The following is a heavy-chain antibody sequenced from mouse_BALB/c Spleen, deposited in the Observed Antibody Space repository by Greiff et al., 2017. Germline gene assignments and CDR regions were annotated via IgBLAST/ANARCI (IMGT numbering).Heavy chain of an antibody. D-gene: IGHD2-10*01. J-gene: IGHJ4*01. CDR2: INPSNGRT. CDR1: GYTFTSYW. Sequence: QVQLQQPGAELVKPGASVKLSCKASGYTFTSYWMHWVKQRPGQGLEWIGEINPSNGRTNYNEKFKSKATLTVDKSSSTAYMQLSSLTSEDSAVYYCARAYYGNFPMDYWGQGTSVTVSS. V-gene: IGHV1S81*02. CDR3: ARAYYGNFPMDY.